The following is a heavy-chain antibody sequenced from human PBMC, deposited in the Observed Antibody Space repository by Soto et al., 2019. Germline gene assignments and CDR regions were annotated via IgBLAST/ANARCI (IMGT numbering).Heavy chain of an antibody. V-gene: IGHV4-39*01. Sequence: SETLSLTCTVSGGSISSSSYYWGWIRQPPGKGLEWIGSIYYSGSTYYNPSLKSRVTISVDTSKNQFSLKLSSVTAADTAVYYCASPSAIGFFGMDVWGQGTTVTVSS. D-gene: IGHD2-2*01. CDR2: IYYSGST. J-gene: IGHJ6*02. CDR1: GGSISSSSYY. CDR3: ASPSAIGFFGMDV.